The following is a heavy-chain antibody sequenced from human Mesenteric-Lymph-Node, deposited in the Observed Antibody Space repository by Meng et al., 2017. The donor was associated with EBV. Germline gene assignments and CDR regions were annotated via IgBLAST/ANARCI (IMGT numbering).Heavy chain of an antibody. CDR3: ASHDTSDYLNS. V-gene: IGHV3-11*01. J-gene: IGHJ4*02. D-gene: IGHD3-22*01. CDR1: GLTFSAYH. CDR2: ISVGATTI. Sequence: QVQMVGCGGGWVKLGGSLILSSGASGLTFSAYHISWTRQAPGKGPELVSYISVGATTIYYADSVKGRFTISRDNAKNSLYLQMNSLRAEDTAVYYCASHDTSDYLNSWGQGTLVTVSS.